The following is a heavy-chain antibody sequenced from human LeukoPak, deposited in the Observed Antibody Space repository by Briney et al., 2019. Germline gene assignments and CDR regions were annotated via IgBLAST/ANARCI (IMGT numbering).Heavy chain of an antibody. V-gene: IGHV4-61*02. CDR1: GGSISSGSYY. J-gene: IGHJ6*03. CDR3: ARDQGVIVSDLYYMDV. D-gene: IGHD3-16*02. CDR2: IYTSGST. Sequence: SQTLSLTCTVSGGSISSGSYYWSWIRQPAGKGLEWIGRIYTSGSTNYNPSLKSRVTISVDTSKNQFSLKLSSVTAADTAVYYCARDQGVIVSDLYYMDVWGKGTTVTISS.